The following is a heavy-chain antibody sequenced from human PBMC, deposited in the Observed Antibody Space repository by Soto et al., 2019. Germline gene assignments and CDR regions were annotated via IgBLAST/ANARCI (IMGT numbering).Heavy chain of an antibody. D-gene: IGHD5-18*01. Sequence: SETLSLTCRVSGTSVSNYDWSWIRQPAGKGLEHIGRIYTSGSTSYNPSVKSRVTMSMDTSQTQIYLNLTSVTAADTAVYYCARGGIQLSYAFDYWGQGIQVTVSS. J-gene: IGHJ4*02. CDR3: ARGGIQLSYAFDY. CDR2: IYTSGST. CDR1: GTSVSNYD. V-gene: IGHV4-4*07.